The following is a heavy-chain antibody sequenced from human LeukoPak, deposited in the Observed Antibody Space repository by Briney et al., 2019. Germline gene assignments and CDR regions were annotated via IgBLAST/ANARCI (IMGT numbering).Heavy chain of an antibody. Sequence: PGGSLRLSCAASGFTFSSYGMHWVRQAPGKGLEWVAVIWYGGSNKYYADSVKGRFTISRDNSKNTLYLQMNSLRAEDTAVYYCAKGLLKSSSWYMDVWGKGTTVTASS. CDR2: IWYGGSNK. CDR1: GFTFSSYG. J-gene: IGHJ6*03. CDR3: AKGLLKSSSWYMDV. V-gene: IGHV3-30*02. D-gene: IGHD6-13*01.